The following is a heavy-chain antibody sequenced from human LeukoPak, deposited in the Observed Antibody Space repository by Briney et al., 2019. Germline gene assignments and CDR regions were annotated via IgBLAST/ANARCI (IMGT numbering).Heavy chain of an antibody. CDR1: GGSISSDNW. V-gene: IGHV4-4*02. J-gene: IGHJ4*02. Sequence: KPSGTLSLTCAVSGGSISSDNWWIWARQPPGKGLEWIGEIYHSGRANYNPSLKSRVNMSVDKSKNQFSLSLSSVTAADTAVYHCARGLYGSDSYWGQGNLVTVSS. CDR2: IYHSGRA. D-gene: IGHD6-19*01. CDR3: ARGLYGSDSY.